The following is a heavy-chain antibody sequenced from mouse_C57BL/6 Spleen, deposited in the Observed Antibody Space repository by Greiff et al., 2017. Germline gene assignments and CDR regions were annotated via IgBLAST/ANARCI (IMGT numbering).Heavy chain of an antibody. CDR3: AIDYDGDYFDD. J-gene: IGHJ2*01. CDR1: GYSIPSGYY. Sequence: EVHLVESGPGLVKPSQSLSLTCSVTGYSIPSGYYWNWLRQFPGNKLEWMGYISYDGSNNYNPSLKNRISITRDTSKNQFFLKLNSVTTEDTATYYCAIDYDGDYFDDWGQGTTLTVSS. D-gene: IGHD2-4*01. V-gene: IGHV3-6*01. CDR2: ISYDGSN.